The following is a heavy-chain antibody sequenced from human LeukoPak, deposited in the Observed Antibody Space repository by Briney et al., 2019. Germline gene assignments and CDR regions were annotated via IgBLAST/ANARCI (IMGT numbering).Heavy chain of an antibody. CDR3: TKRGVVIRVILVGFHKEAYYFDS. Sequence: GGSLRLSCAVSGITLSNYGRSWVRQAPGKGLEWVSGISGSGGNTYYAASVKGRFTISRDNYKNTLYLQMNSLRAEDTAVYFCTKRGVVIRVILVGFHKEAYYFDSWGQGALVTVSS. CDR2: ISGSGGNT. D-gene: IGHD3-22*01. V-gene: IGHV3-23*01. J-gene: IGHJ4*02. CDR1: GITLSNYG.